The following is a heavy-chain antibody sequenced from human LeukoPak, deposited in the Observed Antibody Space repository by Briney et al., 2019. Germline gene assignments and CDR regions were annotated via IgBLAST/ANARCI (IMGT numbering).Heavy chain of an antibody. CDR2: TSGSGGST. Sequence: GGALRLSCAASGFTLSSYAMSWVRQAPGKGVEWVSATSGSGGSTYYADSVKGRFTISRDNSKNTLYLQMNSLRAEDTAVYYCAKGFGSSSPFDYWGQGTLVTVSS. D-gene: IGHD6-6*01. V-gene: IGHV3-23*01. CDR1: GFTLSSYA. CDR3: AKGFGSSSPFDY. J-gene: IGHJ4*02.